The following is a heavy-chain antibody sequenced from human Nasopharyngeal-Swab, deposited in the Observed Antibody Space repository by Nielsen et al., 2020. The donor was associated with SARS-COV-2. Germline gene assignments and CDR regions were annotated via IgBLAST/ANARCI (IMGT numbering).Heavy chain of an antibody. J-gene: IGHJ6*02. Sequence: GGSLRLSCAASGFTFNNYNFNWVRQAPGKGLEWVSSISSSSSYIYYADSVKGRFTISRDNAKNSLYLQMNSLRVEDTAAYYCARDGLDYDFWSAYFMDVWGQGTTVTVSS. CDR2: ISSSSSYI. CDR3: ARDGLDYDFWSAYFMDV. V-gene: IGHV3-21*01. D-gene: IGHD3-3*01. CDR1: GFTFNNYN.